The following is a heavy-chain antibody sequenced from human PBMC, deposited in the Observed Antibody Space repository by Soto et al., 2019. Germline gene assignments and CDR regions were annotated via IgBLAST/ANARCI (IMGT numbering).Heavy chain of an antibody. V-gene: IGHV1-69*01. Sequence: QVQLVQSGAEVKKPGSSVKVSCKASGGTFSSYAISWVRQAPGQGLEWMGGIIPIFGTANYAQKFQGRVTITADESTSKAYMELSSLRSEDTAVYYCARARGIRRGWYDYYYYYGMDVWGQGTTVTVSS. CDR1: GGTFSSYA. J-gene: IGHJ6*02. D-gene: IGHD6-19*01. CDR2: IIPIFGTA. CDR3: ARARGIRRGWYDYYYYYGMDV.